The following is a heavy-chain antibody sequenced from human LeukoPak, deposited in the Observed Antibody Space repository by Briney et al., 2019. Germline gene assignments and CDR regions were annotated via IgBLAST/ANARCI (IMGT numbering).Heavy chain of an antibody. CDR1: GFTFSSYG. Sequence: PGGSLRLSCAASGFTFSSYGMHWGRQAPGKGLEWVAVILYDGSNKYYADSVKARFTISRDNAYNTLYLQMNSLRPEDTAVYYCARDFRDGVDVWGQGTTVTVSS. J-gene: IGHJ6*02. CDR3: ARDFRDGVDV. CDR2: ILYDGSNK. V-gene: IGHV3-30*03.